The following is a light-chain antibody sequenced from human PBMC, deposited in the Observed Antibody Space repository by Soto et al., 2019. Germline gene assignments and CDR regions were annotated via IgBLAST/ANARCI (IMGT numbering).Light chain of an antibody. V-gene: IGLV2-23*01. Sequence: QAVLAQPASVSGSPGQSITISCTGASGYVGTYSLVSWYQQHPGKAPKVVIYEGHKRPSGVPDRFSGSTSVNTASLTISGLQTDDEADYYCCLYVGATTYVFGHGTKVTVL. CDR1: SGYVGTYSL. CDR3: CLYVGATTYV. CDR2: EGH. J-gene: IGLJ1*01.